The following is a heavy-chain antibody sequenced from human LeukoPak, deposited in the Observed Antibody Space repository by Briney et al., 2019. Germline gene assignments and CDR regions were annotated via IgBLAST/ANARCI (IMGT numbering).Heavy chain of an antibody. V-gene: IGHV4-59*12. CDR2: IYYSGST. CDR3: ARGLNWNYGRYFDY. D-gene: IGHD1-7*01. J-gene: IGHJ4*02. CDR1: GGSISSYY. Sequence: SETLSLTCTVSGGSISSYYWSWIRQPPGKGLEWIGSIYYSGSTYYNPSLKSRVTISVDTSKNQFSLKLSSVTAADTAVYYCARGLNWNYGRYFDYWGQGTLVTVSS.